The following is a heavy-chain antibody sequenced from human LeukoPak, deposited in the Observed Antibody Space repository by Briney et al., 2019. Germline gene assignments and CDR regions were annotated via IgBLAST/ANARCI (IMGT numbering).Heavy chain of an antibody. D-gene: IGHD2-2*01. CDR2: FDPENGET. CDR1: GYTLTELS. Sequence: ASVKVSCKVSGYTLTELSMHWVRQAPGKGLEWMGGFDPENGETIYAQKFQGRVTMTEDRSTDTAYMELSSLRSEDTAVYYCATWPVCSSTSCCPFNCRAFDIWGQGTMVTVSS. V-gene: IGHV1-24*01. CDR3: ATWPVCSSTSCCPFNCRAFDI. J-gene: IGHJ3*02.